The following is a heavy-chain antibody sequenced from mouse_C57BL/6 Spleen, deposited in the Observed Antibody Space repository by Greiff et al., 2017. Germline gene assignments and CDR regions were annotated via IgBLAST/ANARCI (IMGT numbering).Heavy chain of an antibody. D-gene: IGHD2-4*01. CDR3: AVYYDYDGEFAY. Sequence: QVQLKQPGAELVKPGASVKLSCKASGYTFTSYWMHWVKQRPGRGLEWIGRIDPNSGGTKYNEKFKSKATLTVDKPSSTAYMQLSSLTSEDSSVYYCAVYYDYDGEFAYWGQGTLVTVSA. CDR1: GYTFTSYW. J-gene: IGHJ3*01. V-gene: IGHV1-72*01. CDR2: IDPNSGGT.